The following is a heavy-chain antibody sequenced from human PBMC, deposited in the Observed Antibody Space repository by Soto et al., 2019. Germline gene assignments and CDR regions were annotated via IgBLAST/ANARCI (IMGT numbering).Heavy chain of an antibody. CDR1: GYTFTNYG. CDR2: ISAYNGNT. J-gene: IGHJ4*02. V-gene: IGHV1-18*01. D-gene: IGHD6-6*01. Sequence: ASVKVSCKASGYTFTNYGITWVRQAPGQGLEWMGWISAYNGNTNYAQNLQGRVTMTTDTSTSTAYMELRSLRSDDTAVYYCARTYSKYTSPSETDYWGQGTLVTVSS. CDR3: ARTYSKYTSPSETDY.